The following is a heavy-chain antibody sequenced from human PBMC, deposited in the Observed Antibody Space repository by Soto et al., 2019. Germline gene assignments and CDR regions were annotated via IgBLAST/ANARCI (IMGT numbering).Heavy chain of an antibody. CDR1: GGSISSGGYY. V-gene: IGHV4-31*03. Sequence: SETLSLTCTVSGGSISSGGYYWSWIRQHPGKGLEWIGYIYYSGSTYYNPSLKSRVTISVDTSKNQFSLKLSSVTAADTAVYYCARARVPGGDWFDPWGQGTLVTVSS. CDR2: IYYSGST. CDR3: ARARVPGGDWFDP. J-gene: IGHJ5*02.